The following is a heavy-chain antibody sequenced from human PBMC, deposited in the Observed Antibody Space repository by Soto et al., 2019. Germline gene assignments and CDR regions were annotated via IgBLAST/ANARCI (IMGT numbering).Heavy chain of an antibody. CDR1: GGSFSGYY. CDR2: INHSGST. V-gene: IGHV4-34*01. CDR3: ASSMVTYYYGMDV. J-gene: IGHJ6*02. D-gene: IGHD5-18*01. Sequence: SETLSLTCAVYGGSFSGYYWSWIRQPPGKGLEWIGEINHSGSTNYNPSLKSRVTISVDTSKNQFSLKLSSVTAADTAVYYCASSMVTYYYGMDVWGQGTTVTVSS.